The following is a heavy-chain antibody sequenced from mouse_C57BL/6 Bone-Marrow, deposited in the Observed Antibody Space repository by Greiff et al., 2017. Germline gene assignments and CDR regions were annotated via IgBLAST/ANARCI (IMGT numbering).Heavy chain of an antibody. J-gene: IGHJ3*01. CDR3: ARRGDSSGHFAY. V-gene: IGHV2-2*01. CDR2: IWSGGST. Sequence: VQGVESGPGLVQPSQSLSITCTVSGFSLTSYGVHWVRQSPGKGLEWLGVIWSGGSTDYNAAFISRLSISKDNSKSQVFFKMNSLRADDTAIYYCARRGDSSGHFAYWGQGTLVTVSA. CDR1: GFSLTSYG. D-gene: IGHD3-2*02.